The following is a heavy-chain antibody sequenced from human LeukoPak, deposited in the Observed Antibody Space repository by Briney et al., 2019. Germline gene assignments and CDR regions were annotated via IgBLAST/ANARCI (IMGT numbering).Heavy chain of an antibody. D-gene: IGHD6-13*01. CDR3: ARAGIGTPGTNYYYYGMDV. V-gene: IGHV4-61*08. Sequence: PSETLSLTCTVSGGSISTGDYYWSWIRQPPGKGLEGIGYIYYSGSTNYNPSLKSRVTISVDTSKNQFSLKLGSVTAADTAVYYCARAGIGTPGTNYYYYGMDVWGQGTTVTVSS. J-gene: IGHJ6*02. CDR2: IYYSGST. CDR1: GGSISTGDYY.